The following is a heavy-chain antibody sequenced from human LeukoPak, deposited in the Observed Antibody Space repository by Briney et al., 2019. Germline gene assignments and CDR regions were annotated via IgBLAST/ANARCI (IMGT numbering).Heavy chain of an antibody. CDR1: GGSISSYY. Sequence: KPSETLSLTCTVSGGSISSYYWSWIRQPAGKALEWIGRIYTSGSTNYNPSLKSRVTMSVDTSKNQFSLKLSSVTAADTAVYYCARIVGATSRGAFDIWGQGTMVTVSS. J-gene: IGHJ3*02. D-gene: IGHD1-26*01. CDR2: IYTSGST. CDR3: ARIVGATSRGAFDI. V-gene: IGHV4-4*07.